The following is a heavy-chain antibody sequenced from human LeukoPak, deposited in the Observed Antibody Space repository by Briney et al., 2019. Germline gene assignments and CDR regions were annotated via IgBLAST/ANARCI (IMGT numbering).Heavy chain of an antibody. J-gene: IGHJ6*02. CDR3: ARMGELNYYYGMDV. D-gene: IGHD1-26*01. CDR1: GYTFTSYD. Sequence: ASVKVSCTASGYTFTSYDINWVRQATGQGLEWMGWMNPNSGNTGYAQKFQGRVTMTRNTSISTAYMELSSLRSEDTAVYYCARMGELNYYYGMDVWGQGTTVTVSS. CDR2: MNPNSGNT. V-gene: IGHV1-8*01.